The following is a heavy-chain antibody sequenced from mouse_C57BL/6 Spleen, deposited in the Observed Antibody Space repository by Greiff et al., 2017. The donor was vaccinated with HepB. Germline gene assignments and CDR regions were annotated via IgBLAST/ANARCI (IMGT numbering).Heavy chain of an antibody. CDR3: ARANYYGNYNYAMDY. J-gene: IGHJ4*01. CDR1: GYTFTSYW. V-gene: IGHV1-64*01. Sequence: VQLQQPGAELVKPGASVKLSCKASGYTFTSYWMHWVKQRPGQGLEWIGMIHPNSGSTNYNEKFKSKATLTVDKSSSTAYMQLCSLTSEDSAVYYCARANYYGNYNYAMDYWGQGTSVTVSS. CDR2: IHPNSGST. D-gene: IGHD2-1*01.